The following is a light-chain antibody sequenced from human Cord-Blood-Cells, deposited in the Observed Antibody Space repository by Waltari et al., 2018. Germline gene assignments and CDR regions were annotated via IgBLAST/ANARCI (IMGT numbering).Light chain of an antibody. J-gene: IGLJ2*01. CDR3: AAWDDSLSVV. Sequence: QSVLTQPPSASGTPGQRVTISCSGSSSNIGSNYVYWYQQLPGTAPNLPIYRNNQRPSGVPDRFSGSKSGTSASLAISGLRSEDEADYYCAAWDDSLSVVFGGGTKLTVL. V-gene: IGLV1-47*01. CDR1: SSNIGSNY. CDR2: RNN.